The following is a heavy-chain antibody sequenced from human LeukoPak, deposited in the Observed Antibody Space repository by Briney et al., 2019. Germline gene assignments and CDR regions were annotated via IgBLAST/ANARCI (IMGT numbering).Heavy chain of an antibody. CDR1: GFTFSSYA. Sequence: PGGSLRLSCAASGFTFSSYAMSWVRQAPGKGLEWVSITYTGGSTYSADSVKDRFTVSRDSSKNTLYLEMNSLRAEDTAIYYCARSALLTADPFDYWGQGTLVTVSS. CDR2: TYTGGST. CDR3: ARSALLTADPFDY. D-gene: IGHD2-2*01. V-gene: IGHV3-66*01. J-gene: IGHJ4*02.